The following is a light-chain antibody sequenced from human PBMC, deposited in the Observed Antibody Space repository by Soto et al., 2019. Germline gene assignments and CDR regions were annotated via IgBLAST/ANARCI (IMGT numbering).Light chain of an antibody. CDR2: KAS. Sequence: DIQMTQSPSTLSGSVGDRVTITCRASQTISSWLAWYQQKPGKAPKLLIYKASTLKSGVPSRFSGSGSGTDFTLTINSLQPEDFATYYCQQSYRTPFTFGQGTRLE. CDR3: QQSYRTPFT. CDR1: QTISSW. V-gene: IGKV1-5*03. J-gene: IGKJ5*01.